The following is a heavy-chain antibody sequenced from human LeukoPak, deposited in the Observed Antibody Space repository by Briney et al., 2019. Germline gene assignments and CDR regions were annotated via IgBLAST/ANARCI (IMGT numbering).Heavy chain of an antibody. V-gene: IGHV3-23*01. J-gene: IGHJ4*02. CDR3: ARDTGYDLLTAYDY. Sequence: PGGSLRLSCTAPGFNNYAMSWVRQAPGKGLEWVSSISGSGGSTHYADSVKGRFTISRDNSKNSLYLQMNSLRAEDTALYYCARDTGYDLLTAYDYWGQGTLVSVSS. CDR1: GFNNYA. D-gene: IGHD3-9*01. CDR2: ISGSGGST.